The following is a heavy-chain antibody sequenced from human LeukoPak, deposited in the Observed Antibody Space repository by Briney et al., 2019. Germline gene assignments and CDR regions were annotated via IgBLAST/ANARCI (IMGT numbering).Heavy chain of an antibody. Sequence: SETLSLTCTVSGGSISSSSYYWGWIRQPPGKGLEWIGSIYYSGSTYYNPSLKSRVTISVDTSKNQFSLKLSSVTAADTAVYYCARSLTHYDFWSGYYTSRSYFDYWGQGTLVTVSS. D-gene: IGHD3-3*01. CDR1: GGSISSSSYY. V-gene: IGHV4-39*07. CDR3: ARSLTHYDFWSGYYTSRSYFDY. CDR2: IYYSGST. J-gene: IGHJ4*02.